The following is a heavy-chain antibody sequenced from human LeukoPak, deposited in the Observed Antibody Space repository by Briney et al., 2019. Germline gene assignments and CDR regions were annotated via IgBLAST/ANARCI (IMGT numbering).Heavy chain of an antibody. CDR3: ASLNNDDY. J-gene: IGHJ4*02. D-gene: IGHD1-1*01. Sequence: GGSLRLSCAASGFTFSNYWMSWVRQAPGKGLEWVANIKNDGSKKYYVDSVKGRFTISRDNAKNSLYLQMNSLRVEDTAVYYCASLNNDDYWGQGTLVTVPS. CDR1: GFTFSNYW. V-gene: IGHV3-7*01. CDR2: IKNDGSKK.